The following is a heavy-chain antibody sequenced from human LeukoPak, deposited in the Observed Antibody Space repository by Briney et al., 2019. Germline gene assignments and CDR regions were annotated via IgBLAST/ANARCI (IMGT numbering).Heavy chain of an antibody. CDR3: AKNRGTGYYFDY. D-gene: IGHD1-14*01. CDR2: IKQDGSEK. CDR1: GFIFSNFW. V-gene: IGHV3-7*01. J-gene: IGHJ4*02. Sequence: GGSLRLSCAASGFIFSNFWMSWVRQVPGRGLEWVANIKQDGSEKYYVDSVEGRFTISRDSAKNSLYLQMNSLRVEDTAVYYCAKNRGTGYYFDYWGQGTLVTVSS.